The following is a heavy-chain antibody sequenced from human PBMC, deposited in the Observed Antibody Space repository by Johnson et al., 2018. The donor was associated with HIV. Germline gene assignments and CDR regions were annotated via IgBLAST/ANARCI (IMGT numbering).Heavy chain of an antibody. CDR3: AKHLSTLVDAFDI. CDR2: LTPSGGRT. J-gene: IGHJ3*02. Sequence: VQLVESGGGLVQPGGSLRLSCAASGFTFSTYAMSWVRQAPGKGPEWVSALTPSGGRTYYADSVKGRFTISRDNSKNTLYLQLNSLRAEDTAVFYWAKHLSTLVDAFDIWGQGTMVTVSS. CDR1: GFTFSTYA. D-gene: IGHD2/OR15-2a*01. V-gene: IGHV3-23*04.